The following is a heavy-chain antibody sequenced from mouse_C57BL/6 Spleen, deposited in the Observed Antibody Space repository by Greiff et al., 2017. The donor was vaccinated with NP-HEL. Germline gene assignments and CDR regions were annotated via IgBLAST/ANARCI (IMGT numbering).Heavy chain of an antibody. CDR2: INPNNGGT. V-gene: IGHV1-18*01. CDR3: ARKVYYYGSSSWFAY. D-gene: IGHD1-1*01. CDR1: GYTFTDYN. Sequence: EVQRVESGPELVKPGASVKIPCKASGYTFTDYNMDWVKQSHGKSLEWIGDINPNNGGTIYNQKFKGKATLTVDKSSSTAYMERRSLTSEDTAVYYCARKVYYYGSSSWFAYWGQGTLVTVSA. J-gene: IGHJ3*01.